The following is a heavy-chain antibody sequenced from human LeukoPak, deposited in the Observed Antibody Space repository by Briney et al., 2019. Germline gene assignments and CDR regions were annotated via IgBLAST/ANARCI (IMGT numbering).Heavy chain of an antibody. V-gene: IGHV4-59*08. CDR1: GGSISSYY. D-gene: IGHD2-15*01. CDR3: ARAVVEKGYFDS. J-gene: IGHJ4*02. Sequence: PSETLSLTCTVSGGSISSYYWSWIRQPPGKGLEWIGYIYYSGSTNYNPSLKSRVTISVDTSKTQFSLKLSFVTAADTAVYYCARAVVEKGYFDSWGQGTLVTVSS. CDR2: IYYSGST.